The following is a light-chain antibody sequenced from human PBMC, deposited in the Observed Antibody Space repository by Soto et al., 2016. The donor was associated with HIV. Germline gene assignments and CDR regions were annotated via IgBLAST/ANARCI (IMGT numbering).Light chain of an antibody. CDR2: DDN. CDR3: QVWDRRSDHVV. CDR1: NIGDKS. V-gene: IGLV3-21*02. J-gene: IGLJ3*02. Sequence: SYELTQPPSVSVTPGETARITCGGNNIGDKSVHWYQQKPGQAPVLVVYDDNDRPSGIPERFSGSNFGNTATLTISRVEAGDEADYYCQVWDRRSDHVVFGGGTKLSVL.